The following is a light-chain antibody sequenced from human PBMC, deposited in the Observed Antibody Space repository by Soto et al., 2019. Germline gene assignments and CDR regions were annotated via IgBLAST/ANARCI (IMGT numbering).Light chain of an antibody. CDR3: LQDRSHFWT. V-gene: IGKV1-6*01. CDR1: QDIRNH. J-gene: IGKJ1*01. Sequence: AIQVTQSPTSLSASVGDRVTITCRSSQDIRNHLGWYQQKPGKAPQLLIYGASSLQRGVSSRFSGSGFGTDFTLTISSLQPEDSATYYCLQDRSHFWTFGQGTKVEI. CDR2: GAS.